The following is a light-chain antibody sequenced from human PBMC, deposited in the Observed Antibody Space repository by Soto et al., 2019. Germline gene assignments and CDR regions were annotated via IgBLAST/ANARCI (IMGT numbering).Light chain of an antibody. J-gene: IGKJ1*01. CDR1: QSVSSSY. CDR3: QQYGRSPWT. Sequence: DIVLTQSPGTLSLSPGERATLSCRASQSVSSSYLAWYQQKPGQAPRLLIFDASSRATGISDRFSGSGSGTDFTLTISRLEPEDFAVYYCQQYGRSPWTFGQGTKVDI. V-gene: IGKV3-20*01. CDR2: DAS.